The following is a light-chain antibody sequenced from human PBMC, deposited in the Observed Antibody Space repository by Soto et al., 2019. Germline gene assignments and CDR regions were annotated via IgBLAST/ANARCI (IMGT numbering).Light chain of an antibody. J-gene: IGKJ1*01. CDR3: QQYYSPPST. V-gene: IGKV4-1*01. Sequence: DIVMTQSPDSLAVSLGERATINCKSSQSVLYSSNNKDYLAWYQQKLGQPPKLLIYWASTRESGVPDRFSGSGAVTDFTLTNSSLQAEDVAVYYCQQYYSPPSTFGQGTKVEIK. CDR1: QSVLYSSNNKDY. CDR2: WAS.